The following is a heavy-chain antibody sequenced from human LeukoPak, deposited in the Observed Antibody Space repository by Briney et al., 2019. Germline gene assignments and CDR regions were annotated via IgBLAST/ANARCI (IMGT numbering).Heavy chain of an antibody. CDR1: GFTFSRYG. CDR3: ANPNYYDSSGYYSDDY. CDR2: ISYDGSNK. Sequence: GGSLRLSCAASGFTFSRYGMHWVRQAPGKGLEWVAVISYDGSNKYYADSVKGRFTISRDNSKNTLYLQMNSLRAEGTAVYYCANPNYYDSSGYYSDDYWGQGTLVTVSS. V-gene: IGHV3-30*18. D-gene: IGHD3-22*01. J-gene: IGHJ4*02.